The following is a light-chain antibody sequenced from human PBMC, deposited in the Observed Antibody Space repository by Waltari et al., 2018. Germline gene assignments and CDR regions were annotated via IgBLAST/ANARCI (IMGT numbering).Light chain of an antibody. J-gene: IGKJ1*01. CDR3: QMYVRLSVT. V-gene: IGKV3-20*01. CDR2: DTS. CDR1: QSVGRA. Sequence: EIVLTQSPGTLALSPGERATLSCRASQSVGRALAWYQQKPGQAPRLLIYDTSTRATGISDKFSGSGSGTDFSLTISRVEPEDFAVYCCQMYVRLSVTFGQGTKVEVK.